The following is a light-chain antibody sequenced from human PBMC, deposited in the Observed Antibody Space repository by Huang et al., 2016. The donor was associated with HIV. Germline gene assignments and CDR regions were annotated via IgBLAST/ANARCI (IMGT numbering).Light chain of an antibody. CDR2: RAS. CDR3: QQYNTYLYT. V-gene: IGKV1-5*03. J-gene: IGKJ2*01. CDR1: TNINTW. Sequence: DIQMTQSPSTLSASVGDRVTITCRASTNINTWFAGYQQKPGKAPNLLIYRASSLQIVVPSRFTGSGSGTEFTLTITSLQPDDLGTYYCQQYNTYLYTFGQGTKLEI.